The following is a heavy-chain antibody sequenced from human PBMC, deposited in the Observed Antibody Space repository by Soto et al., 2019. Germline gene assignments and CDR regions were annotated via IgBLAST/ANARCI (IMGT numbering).Heavy chain of an antibody. V-gene: IGHV3-30-3*01. D-gene: IGHD6-13*01. CDR1: GFTFSSYA. J-gene: IGHJ4*02. CDR2: ISYDGSNK. CDR3: ARDIEGFGIAAAGTWVY. Sequence: GGSLRLSCAASGFTFSSYAMHWVRQAPGKGLEWVAVISYDGSNKYYADSVKGRFTISRDNSKNTLYLQMNSLRAEDTAVYYCARDIEGFGIAAAGTWVYWGQGTLVTVSS.